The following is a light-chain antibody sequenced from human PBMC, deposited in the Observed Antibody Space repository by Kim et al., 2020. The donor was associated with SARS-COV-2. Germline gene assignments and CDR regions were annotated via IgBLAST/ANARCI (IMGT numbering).Light chain of an antibody. Sequence: TITSTRTSSGGDGYNYVSWYQQHPLKAPTLMINVDSNGPSGVAIRDSCSNSGTRASLSISGRQAEAEAEYYYSCCTNGSTHFFVFGTGTKVTVL. CDR1: SSGGDGYNY. CDR2: VDS. J-gene: IGLJ1*01. V-gene: IGLV2-14*03. CDR3: SCCTNGSTHFFV.